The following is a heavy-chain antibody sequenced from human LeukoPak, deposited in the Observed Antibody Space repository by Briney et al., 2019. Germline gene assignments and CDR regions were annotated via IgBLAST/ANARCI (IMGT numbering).Heavy chain of an antibody. CDR2: INHSGST. V-gene: IGHV4-34*09. CDR3: ARARIGTTVTTLAFDI. J-gene: IGHJ3*02. CDR1: GGSFSGYY. D-gene: IGHD4-17*01. Sequence: SETLSLTCAVYGGSFSGYYWSWIRQPPGKGLEWIGEINHSGSTNYNPSLKSRVTISVDTSKNQFSLKLSSVTAADTAVYYCARARIGTTVTTLAFDIWGQGTMVTVSS.